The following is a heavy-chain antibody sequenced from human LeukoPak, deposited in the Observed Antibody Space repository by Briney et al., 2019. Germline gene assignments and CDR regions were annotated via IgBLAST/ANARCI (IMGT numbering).Heavy chain of an antibody. CDR3: AKADCSSSTCYVRRSWFDP. D-gene: IGHD2-2*01. CDR2: ISSKSDFI. CDR1: GFSFNYYD. Sequence: PGGSLRLSCAVSGFSFNYYDMNWVRQAPGKGLEWVSSISSKSDFIYYSDSVRGRFTISRDNAENSLYLQMNSLRAEDTAVYYCAKADCSSSTCYVRRSWFDPWGQGTLVTVSS. J-gene: IGHJ5*02. V-gene: IGHV3-21*01.